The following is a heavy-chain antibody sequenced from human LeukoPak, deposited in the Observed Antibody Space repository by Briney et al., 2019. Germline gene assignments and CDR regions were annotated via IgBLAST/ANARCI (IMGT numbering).Heavy chain of an antibody. D-gene: IGHD6-19*01. CDR3: ARGTWDSVAVYNY. CDR1: GFTFSDYY. J-gene: IGHJ4*02. Sequence: PGGSLRLSCAASGFTFSDYYMSWLRQAPGKGLEWVSYISSSGSTIYYADSVKGRFTISRDNAKNSLYLQMNSLRAEDTAVYYCARGTWDSVAVYNYWVQGTLVTVSS. CDR2: ISSSGSTI. V-gene: IGHV3-11*01.